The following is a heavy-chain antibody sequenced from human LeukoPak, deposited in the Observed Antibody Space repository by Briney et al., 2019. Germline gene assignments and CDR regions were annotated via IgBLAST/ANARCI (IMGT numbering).Heavy chain of an antibody. J-gene: IGHJ4*02. CDR2: IDPGDSYT. V-gene: IGHV5-10-1*01. CDR3: ARTRGYSYGPPFDF. D-gene: IGHD5-18*01. CDR1: GYSFTSYW. Sequence: GESLRISCKGSGYSFTSYWINWVRQMPGRGLEWMGKIDPGDSYTDYSPSFQGHVTISADKSITIAYLQRSSLKASDTAMYYCARTRGYSYGPPFDFWGQGTLVTVSS.